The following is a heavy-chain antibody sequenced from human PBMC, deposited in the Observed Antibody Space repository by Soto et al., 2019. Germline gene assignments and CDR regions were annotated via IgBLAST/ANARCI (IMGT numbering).Heavy chain of an antibody. J-gene: IGHJ3*02. V-gene: IGHV1-69*01. D-gene: IGHD3-3*01. CDR3: ARGVAPGQTADPYAFDI. Sequence: QAQLVQSGAEVRKPGSSVRVSCRASGGPFTRYDVSWVRQAPGQGLEWIGGITPIAETTNYAQKFRGRLSIIADESTDTVHMELRRLTSGHTAVYFCARGVAPGQTADPYAFDIWGQGSRVTVSS. CDR1: GGPFTRYD. CDR2: ITPIAETT.